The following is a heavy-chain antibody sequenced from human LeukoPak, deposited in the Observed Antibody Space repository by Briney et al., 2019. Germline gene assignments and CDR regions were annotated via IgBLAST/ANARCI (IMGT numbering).Heavy chain of an antibody. V-gene: IGHV2-70*11. Sequence: TESGPTLVNPTQTLTLTCTFSGFSLSTSGMCVSWIRQPPGKALEWLARIDWDDDKYYSTSLKTRLTISKDTSKNQVVLTMTNMDPVDTATYYCARTSLGVVIARPYYYYMDVWGKGTTVTVSS. CDR2: IDWDDDK. CDR1: GFSLSTSGMC. D-gene: IGHD3-3*01. J-gene: IGHJ6*03. CDR3: ARTSLGVVIARPYYYYMDV.